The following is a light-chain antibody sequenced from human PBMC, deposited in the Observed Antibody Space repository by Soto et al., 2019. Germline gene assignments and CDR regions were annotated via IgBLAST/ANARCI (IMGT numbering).Light chain of an antibody. CDR1: SSDVGTYNR. Sequence: QSALTQPPSVSGSPGQSVTISCTGTSSDVGTYNRVSWYQQPPGTAPKLMIYEVRNRPSGVPDRFSGSKSGNTASLTISGLRAVDEADYYFSSYTTSSTVIFGGGTKLTVL. CDR2: EVR. J-gene: IGLJ2*01. V-gene: IGLV2-18*02. CDR3: SSYTTSSTVI.